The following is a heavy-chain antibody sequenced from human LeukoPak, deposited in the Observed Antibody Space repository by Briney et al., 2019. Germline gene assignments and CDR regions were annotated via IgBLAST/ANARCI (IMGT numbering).Heavy chain of an antibody. J-gene: IGHJ4*02. CDR3: ARATAGSRVDDY. CDR1: GGSISSGGYY. CDR2: IYYSGST. V-gene: IGHV4-31*03. Sequence: SETLSLTCTVSGGSISSGGYYWSWIRQHPGKGLEWIGYIYYSGSTYYNPSLKSRVTISVDTSKNQFSLKLSSATAADTAVYYCARATAGSRVDDYWGQGTLVTVSS. D-gene: IGHD3-10*01.